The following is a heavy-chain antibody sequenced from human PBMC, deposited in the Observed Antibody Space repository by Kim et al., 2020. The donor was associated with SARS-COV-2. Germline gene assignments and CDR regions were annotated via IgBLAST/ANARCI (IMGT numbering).Heavy chain of an antibody. CDR1: GFTFSDYY. V-gene: IGHV3-11*06. CDR2: ISRSSSYT. Sequence: GGSLRLSCAASGFTFSDYYMSWIRQAPGKGLEWVSYISRSSSYTNYADSVKGRFTISRDNAKNSLYLQMNSLRAEDTAVYYCARRQVVAAVYYGMDVWGQGITVTVSS. CDR3: ARRQVVAAVYYGMDV. J-gene: IGHJ6*02. D-gene: IGHD2-15*01.